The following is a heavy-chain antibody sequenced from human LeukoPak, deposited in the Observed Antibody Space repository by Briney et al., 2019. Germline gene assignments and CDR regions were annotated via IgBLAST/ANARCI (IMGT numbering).Heavy chain of an antibody. V-gene: IGHV3-30*18. CDR1: GVTLSPYG. D-gene: IGHD3-10*01. CDR2: ISDEGGTQ. Sequence: GGSLRLSCAASGVTLSPYGMHWVRQAPGKGLEWVTVISDEGGTQHYADSVKGRFIISRDNPRNTLYLQMNILRTEDTAVYYCAKEGTPQVSTWYDLWGQGTQVIASS. CDR3: AKEGTPQVSTWYDL. J-gene: IGHJ5*02.